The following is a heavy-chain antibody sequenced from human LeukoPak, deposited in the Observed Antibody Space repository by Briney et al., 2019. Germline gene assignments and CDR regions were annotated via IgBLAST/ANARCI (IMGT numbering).Heavy chain of an antibody. J-gene: IGHJ6*03. CDR1: GDSIRGFY. CDR3: ARVKLGYSYGGYYYYYMDV. V-gene: IGHV4-59*12. Sequence: PSETLSLTCNVSGDSIRGFYWGWIRQPPGKGLEWIGYIYHSGSTYYNPSLKSRVTISVDRSKNQFSLKLSSVTAADTAVYYCARVKLGYSYGGYYYYYMDVWGKGTTVTVSS. CDR2: IYHSGST. D-gene: IGHD5-18*01.